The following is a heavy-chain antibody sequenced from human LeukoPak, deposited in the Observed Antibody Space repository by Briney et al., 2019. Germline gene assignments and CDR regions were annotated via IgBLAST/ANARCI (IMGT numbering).Heavy chain of an antibody. J-gene: IGHJ2*01. Sequence: GGSLRPSCAASGFTFSAYWMHWVRQAPGKGLVWVSRLNTEGSDTRYADSVQGRFTISRDNAKNTLYLQLNSLRAEDTAVYYCARSEAVAWSFDLWGRGTLVTVSS. CDR2: LNTEGSDT. V-gene: IGHV3-74*01. CDR1: GFTFSAYW. D-gene: IGHD6-19*01. CDR3: ARSEAVAWSFDL.